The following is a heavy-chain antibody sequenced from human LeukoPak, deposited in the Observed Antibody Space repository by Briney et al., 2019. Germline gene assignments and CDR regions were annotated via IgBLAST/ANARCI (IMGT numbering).Heavy chain of an antibody. J-gene: IGHJ4*02. CDR1: GYTFTGYY. D-gene: IGHD6-19*01. CDR2: INPNSSGT. CDR3: ARRASGWFPFDY. Sequence: ASVKVSCKASGYTFTGYYMHWVRQAPGQGLEWMGWINPNSSGTNYAQKFQGRVTMTRDTSISTAYMELSRLRSDDTAVYYCARRASGWFPFDYWGQGTLVTVSS. V-gene: IGHV1-2*02.